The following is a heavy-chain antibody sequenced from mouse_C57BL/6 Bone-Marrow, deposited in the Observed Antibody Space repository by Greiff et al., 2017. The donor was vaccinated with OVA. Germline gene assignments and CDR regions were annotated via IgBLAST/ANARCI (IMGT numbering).Heavy chain of an antibody. D-gene: IGHD2-3*01. CDR3: ARKAIYDGYYGAMDY. Sequence: VQLQHSGPELVKPGASVKMSCKASGYTFTDYNMHWVKQSHGKSLEWIGYINPNNGGTSYNQKFKGKATLTVNKSSSTAYMELRSLTSEDSAVYYCARKAIYDGYYGAMDYWGQGTSVTVSS. CDR1: GYTFTDYN. V-gene: IGHV1-22*01. J-gene: IGHJ4*01. CDR2: INPNNGGT.